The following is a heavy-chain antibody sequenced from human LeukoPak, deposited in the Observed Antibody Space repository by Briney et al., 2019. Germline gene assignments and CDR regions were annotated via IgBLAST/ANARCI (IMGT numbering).Heavy chain of an antibody. CDR1: GFTFDDYA. V-gene: IGHV3-9*01. CDR3: ANVLYYDSSGYGGDAFDI. Sequence: GGSLRLSCAASGFTFDDYAMHWVRQAPGKGLEGVSGISWNSGSIGYADSVKGRFTISRDNAKNSLYLQMNSLRAEDTALYYCANVLYYDSSGYGGDAFDIWGQGTMVTVSS. CDR2: ISWNSGSI. J-gene: IGHJ3*02. D-gene: IGHD3-22*01.